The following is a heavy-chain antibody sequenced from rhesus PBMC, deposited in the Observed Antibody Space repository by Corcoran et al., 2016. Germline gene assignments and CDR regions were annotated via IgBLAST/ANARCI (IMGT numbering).Heavy chain of an antibody. CDR2: INPYNGNT. Sequence: QVQLVQSGAEVKKPGSSVKVSCKASGYTFTDYYMHWVRQAPRQGLKWMGWINPYNGNTKNAQKFQCRVTMTRDTSTSTAYMELSSLRAEDTAVYYCTRDLGIAAAGPVYWGQGVLVTVSS. CDR3: TRDLGIAAAGPVY. J-gene: IGHJ4*01. V-gene: IGHV1S2*01. CDR1: GYTFTDYY. D-gene: IGHD6S26*01.